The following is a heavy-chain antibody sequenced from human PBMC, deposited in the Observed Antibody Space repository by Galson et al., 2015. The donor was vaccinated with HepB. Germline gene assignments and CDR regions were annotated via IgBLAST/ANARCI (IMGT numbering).Heavy chain of an antibody. CDR1: GGSFXGYY. D-gene: IGHD6-13*01. CDR3: ARSPGIAAAGGDYSYWFDP. CDR2: INHSGST. V-gene: IGHV4-34*01. J-gene: IGHJ5*02. Sequence: TLSLTCAVYGGSFXGYYWSWIRQPPGKGLVWIGEINHSGSTNYNPSLKSRVTISVDTSKNQFSLKLSSVTAADTAVYYCARSPGIAAAGGDYSYWFDPWGQGTLVTVSS.